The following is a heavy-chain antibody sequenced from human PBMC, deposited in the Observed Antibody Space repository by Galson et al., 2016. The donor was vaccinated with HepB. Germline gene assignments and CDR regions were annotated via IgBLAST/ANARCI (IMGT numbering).Heavy chain of an antibody. CDR3: ARDFSYYGSGSYFDY. CDR1: GFTFSSYG. J-gene: IGHJ4*02. D-gene: IGHD3-10*01. V-gene: IGHV3-33*01. CDR2: IWYDESNK. Sequence: CAASGFTFSSYGMHWVRQAPGKGLEWVTVIWYDESNKYYADSVKGRFTISRDNSKNTLYLQMNSLRVEDTAVYYCARDFSYYGSGSYFDYWGQGTLVTVSS.